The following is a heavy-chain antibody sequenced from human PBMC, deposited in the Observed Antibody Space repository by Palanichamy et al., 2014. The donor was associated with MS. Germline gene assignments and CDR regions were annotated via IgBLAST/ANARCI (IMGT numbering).Heavy chain of an antibody. CDR2: ISWNSDTT. Sequence: EVQLVESGGGLVQPGRSLRLSCAASGFTFDAYAMHWVRQAPGKGLEWVSGISWNSDTTGYADSAKGRFTISRDSAKNSLYVQMSSLRGEDTALYYCAKAALRTGTTGDDAFDIWGQGTMVTVSS. J-gene: IGHJ3*02. D-gene: IGHD1-1*01. CDR1: GFTFDAYA. CDR3: AKAALRTGTTGDDAFDI. V-gene: IGHV3-9*01.